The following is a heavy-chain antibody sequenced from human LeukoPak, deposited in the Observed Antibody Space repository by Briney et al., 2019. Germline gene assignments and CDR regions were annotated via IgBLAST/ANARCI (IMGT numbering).Heavy chain of an antibody. V-gene: IGHV3-66*01. CDR3: ARAHDRGYYYGFDY. CDR1: GFTVSSNY. D-gene: IGHD3-22*01. CDR2: IYSSGNT. J-gene: IGHJ4*02. Sequence: GSLRLSRAASGFTVSSNYMSWVRQAPGQGLEWVSVIYSSGNTYYADSVQGRFTMSRDNPENTLYLQINSLRAEDTALYYCARAHDRGYYYGFDYWGQGTLVTVSS.